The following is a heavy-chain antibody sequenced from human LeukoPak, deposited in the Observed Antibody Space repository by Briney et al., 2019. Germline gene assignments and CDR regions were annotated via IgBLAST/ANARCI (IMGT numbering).Heavy chain of an antibody. J-gene: IGHJ5*02. CDR2: IYYSGST. CDR3: ARDRRGYCSSTSCLNWFDP. CDR1: GGSISSGGYY. V-gene: IGHV4-31*03. Sequence: SETLSLTCTVSGGSISSGGYYWSWIRQYPGKGLEWIGYIYYSGSTYYNPSLKSRVTISVDTSKNQFSLKLSSVTAADTAVYYCARDRRGYCSSTSCLNWFDPWGQGTLVTVSS. D-gene: IGHD2-2*03.